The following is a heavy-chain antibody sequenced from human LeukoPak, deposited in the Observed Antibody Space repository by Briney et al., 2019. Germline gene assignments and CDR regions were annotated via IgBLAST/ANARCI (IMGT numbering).Heavy chain of an antibody. V-gene: IGHV3-48*04. CDR1: GFTFSSYS. Sequence: GGSLRLSCAASGFTFSSYSMNWVRQAPGKGLEWVSYISSSSSTIYYADSVKGRFTISRDNAKNSLYLQMNSLRAEDTAVYYCARVAGLAARGLYYFDYWGQGTLVTVSS. CDR2: ISSSSSTI. CDR3: ARVAGLAARGLYYFDY. J-gene: IGHJ4*02. D-gene: IGHD2-15*01.